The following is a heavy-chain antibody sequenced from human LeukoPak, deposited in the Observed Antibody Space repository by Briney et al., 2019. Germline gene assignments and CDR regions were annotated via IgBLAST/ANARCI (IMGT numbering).Heavy chain of an antibody. Sequence: GGSLRLSCEATGFTFSDYYMHWVRQAPGKGLMWVSRISGDGTSLTYADSVKGRFTISRDNAKNTLYLQMNNLRAEDTAVYYCTRKLRGVYGMDVWDKGTTVTVSS. CDR2: ISGDGTSL. D-gene: IGHD3-10*01. J-gene: IGHJ6*04. V-gene: IGHV3-74*01. CDR3: TRKLRGVYGMDV. CDR1: GFTFSDYY.